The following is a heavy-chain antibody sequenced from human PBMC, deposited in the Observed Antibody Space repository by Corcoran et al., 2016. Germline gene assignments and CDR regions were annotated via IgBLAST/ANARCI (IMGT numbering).Heavy chain of an antibody. CDR1: GFTFSGSA. J-gene: IGHJ6*02. CDR3: TSGGFWSGYPKTYYYGMDV. V-gene: IGHV3-73*02. CDR2: IRSKANSYAT. Sequence: EVQLVESGGGLVQPGGSLKLSCAASGFTFSGSAMHWVRQASGKGLEWVGRIRSKANSYATAYAASVKGRFTISRDASKNTAYLQMNSLKTEDTAVYYCTSGGFWSGYPKTYYYGMDVWGQGTTVTVSS. D-gene: IGHD3-3*01.